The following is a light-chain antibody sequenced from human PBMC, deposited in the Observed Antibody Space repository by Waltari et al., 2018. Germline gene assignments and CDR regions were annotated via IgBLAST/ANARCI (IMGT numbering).Light chain of an antibody. CDR1: QGISNY. Sequence: DIQLTQSPSFLSASVGDRVTITCRASQGISNYLAWYQQKLGKAPKLLISAASTLQSGVPSRFSGSGSETEFTLTISSLQPEDFATYFCLQLNSYPLTFGGGTNVEIK. J-gene: IGKJ4*01. V-gene: IGKV1-9*01. CDR2: AAS. CDR3: LQLNSYPLT.